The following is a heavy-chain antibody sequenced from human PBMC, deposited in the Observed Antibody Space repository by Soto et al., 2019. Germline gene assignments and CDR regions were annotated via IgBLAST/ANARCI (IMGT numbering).Heavy chain of an antibody. Sequence: QVQLQESGPGLVKPSETLSLTCTVSSDSISGENWWSWVRQPPGMGLEWIGEIVHTGGTNYNPSLKSRVPREVDKSKNQFSLKLISATAADTAVYYCARVFSSGSGWMYYFDFWGQGTLVSVSS. CDR2: IVHTGGT. J-gene: IGHJ4*02. V-gene: IGHV4-4*02. D-gene: IGHD6-25*01. CDR1: SDSISGENW. CDR3: ARVFSSGSGWMYYFDF.